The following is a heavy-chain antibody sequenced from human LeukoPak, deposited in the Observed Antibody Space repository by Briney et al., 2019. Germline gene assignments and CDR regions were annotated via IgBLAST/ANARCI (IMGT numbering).Heavy chain of an antibody. V-gene: IGHV4-4*07. J-gene: IGHJ5*02. Sequence: KTSETLSLTCTVSGASISIYYWSWIRQPAGKGLESIGRIHTSGSTTYNPSLKSRVTMSVDTSNNQFSLNLTSVTAADTAVYYCARVHIVVAGGWFDPWGQGTLVTVSS. D-gene: IGHD3-22*01. CDR1: GASISIYY. CDR3: ARVHIVVAGGWFDP. CDR2: IHTSGST.